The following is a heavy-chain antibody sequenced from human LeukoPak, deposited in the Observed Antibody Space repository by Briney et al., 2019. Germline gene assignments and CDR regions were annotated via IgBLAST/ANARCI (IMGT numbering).Heavy chain of an antibody. J-gene: IGHJ6*04. V-gene: IGHV4-34*01. CDR1: GGSFSGYY. CDR2: INHSGST. Sequence: PSETLSLTCAVYGGSFSGYYWSWIRQPPGKGLEWIGEINHSGSTNYNPSLKSRATISVDTSKNQFSLKLSSVTAADTAVYYCARGRPPRQQLASVGYYYYGMDVWGKGTTVTVSS. CDR3: ARGRPPRQQLASVGYYYYGMDV. D-gene: IGHD6-13*01.